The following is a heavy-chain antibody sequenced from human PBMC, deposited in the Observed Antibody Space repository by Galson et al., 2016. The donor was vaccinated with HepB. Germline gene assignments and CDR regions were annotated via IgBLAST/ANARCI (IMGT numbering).Heavy chain of an antibody. CDR2: IIPSFGTP. J-gene: IGHJ2*01. CDR3: ARGLGKFWYFDL. V-gene: IGHV1-69*19. Sequence: CKASGGGFSRNAISWVRQAPGQGLEWMGGIIPSFGTPTYAQKFQGRLTISASEFTSTGYMELNSLRSEDTAVYYCARGLGKFWYFDLWGRGTLVTVSS. CDR1: GGGFSRNA. D-gene: IGHD1-1*01.